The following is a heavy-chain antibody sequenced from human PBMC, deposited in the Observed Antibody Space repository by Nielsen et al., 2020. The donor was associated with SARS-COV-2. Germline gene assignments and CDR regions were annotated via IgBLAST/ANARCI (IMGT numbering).Heavy chain of an antibody. V-gene: IGHV3-11*05. J-gene: IGHJ6*02. CDR1: GFTFTDYY. CDR2: ISPSSTYT. D-gene: IGHD3-10*01. Sequence: GESLKISCAASGFTFTDYYMSWIRQAPGKGLQWVAYISPSSTYTNYADSVKGRFTISRDNAKSSLFLQMNSLRADDTARYYCARGSGMGVWGQGTAVIVSS. CDR3: ARGSGMGV.